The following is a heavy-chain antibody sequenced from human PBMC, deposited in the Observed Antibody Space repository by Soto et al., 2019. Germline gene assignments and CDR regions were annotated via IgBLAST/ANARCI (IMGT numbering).Heavy chain of an antibody. D-gene: IGHD4-4*01. CDR3: ARAGGDYSTDKWFDP. CDR2: ISYDGSNK. V-gene: IGHV3-30-3*01. CDR1: GFTFSSYA. J-gene: IGHJ5*02. Sequence: QVQLVESGGGVVQPGRSLRLSCAASGFTFSSYAMHWVRQAPGKGLEWVAVISYDGSNKYYADSVKGRFTISRDNSKNTLYLQMTSLRAEDTAVYYCARAGGDYSTDKWFDPWGQGTLVTVSS.